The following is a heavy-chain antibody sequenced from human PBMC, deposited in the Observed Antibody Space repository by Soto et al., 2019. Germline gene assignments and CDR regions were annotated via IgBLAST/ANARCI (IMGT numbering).Heavy chain of an antibody. CDR1: GGTFSSYA. D-gene: IGHD3-3*01. CDR2: IIPIFGTA. V-gene: IGHV1-69*13. J-gene: IGHJ6*02. CDR3: ARDGTPITIFGVVEFAPSDYYGMDV. Sequence: ASVKVSCKASGGTFSSYAISWVRQAPGQGLEWMGGIIPIFGTANYAQKFQGRVTITADESTSTAYMELSSLRSEDTAVYYCARDGTPITIFGVVEFAPSDYYGMDVWGQGTTVTVSS.